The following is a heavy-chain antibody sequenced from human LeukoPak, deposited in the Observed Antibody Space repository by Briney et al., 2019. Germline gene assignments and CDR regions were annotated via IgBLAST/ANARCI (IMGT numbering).Heavy chain of an antibody. CDR3: ARDSGVALDY. J-gene: IGHJ4*02. CDR1: GGSISSGGYS. Sequence: PSETLSLTCAVSGGSISSGGYSWSWIRQPPGKGLEWIGSIYYSGSTYYNPSLKSRVTISVDTSKNQFSLKLSSVTAADTAVYYCARDSGVALDYWGQGTLVTVSS. V-gene: IGHV4-30-4*07. CDR2: IYYSGST. D-gene: IGHD2-8*01.